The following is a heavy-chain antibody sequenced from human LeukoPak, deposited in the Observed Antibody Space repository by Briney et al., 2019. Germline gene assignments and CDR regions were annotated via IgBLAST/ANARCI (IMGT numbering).Heavy chain of an antibody. J-gene: IGHJ4*02. V-gene: IGHV3-74*01. Sequence: GGSLRLSCLASGFTFSSYWMHWVRQAPGKGLVWVSRIKNDGSNVTYADSVKGRFTLSRDNAKNTLYLQMNSLTAGDTAIYYCVRGNTAIDYWGQGTLVTVSS. CDR3: VRGNTAIDY. CDR1: GFTFSSYW. D-gene: IGHD3-22*01. CDR2: IKNDGSNV.